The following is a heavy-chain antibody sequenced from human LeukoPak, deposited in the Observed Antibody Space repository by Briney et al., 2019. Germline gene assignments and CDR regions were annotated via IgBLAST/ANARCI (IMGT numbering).Heavy chain of an antibody. V-gene: IGHV3-33*01. D-gene: IGHD5-18*01. CDR2: IWYDGSNK. J-gene: IGHJ4*02. CDR3: ARELNVDTAMAFDY. CDR1: GFXFSHSG. Sequence: GALRLSCAASGFXFSHSGMDWVRQAPGKGLEWVAVIWYDGSNKYYADSGKGRLTISRDNSKNTVYLQMNSLRAEDTAVYYCARELNVDTAMAFDYWGQGSLVTVSS.